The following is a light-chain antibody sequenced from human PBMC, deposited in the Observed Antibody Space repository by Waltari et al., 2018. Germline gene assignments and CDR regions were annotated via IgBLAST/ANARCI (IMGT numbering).Light chain of an antibody. CDR1: SSTVGCYNY. Sequence: QSALTQPPSASGSPGQSVPISCPGTSSTVGCYNYVSWYQFHPGKAPKLLIYEVFKRPSGVPDRFSGSKSGNTASLIVSGLQAEDEAEYYCSSYAGNNFVVFGGGTQLTVL. CDR2: EVF. V-gene: IGLV2-8*01. CDR3: SSYAGNNFVV. J-gene: IGLJ2*01.